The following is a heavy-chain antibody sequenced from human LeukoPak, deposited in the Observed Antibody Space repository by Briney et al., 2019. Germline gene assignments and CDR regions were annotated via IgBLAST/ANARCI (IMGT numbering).Heavy chain of an antibody. CDR1: GYTFTDYY. CDR2: INPNSGGT. D-gene: IGHD6-13*01. J-gene: IGHJ4*02. Sequence: ASVKVSCKASGYTFTDYYMHWVRQAHGQGLEWMGWINPNSGGTNYAQTFQGRVTMTGDTSISTAYMELTSLRSDGTAVYYCARAPAWYDYWGQGTLVTVSS. CDR3: ARAPAWYDY. V-gene: IGHV1-2*02.